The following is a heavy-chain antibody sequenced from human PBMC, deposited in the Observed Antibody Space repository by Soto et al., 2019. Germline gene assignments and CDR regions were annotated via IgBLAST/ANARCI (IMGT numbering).Heavy chain of an antibody. CDR3: AREQFDP. CDR2: ISYDGSNK. V-gene: IGHV3-30-3*01. CDR1: GFTFSSYA. Sequence: LRLSCAASGFTFSSYAMHWVRQAPGKGLEWVAVISYDGSNKYYADSVKGRFTISRDNSKNTLYLQMNSLRAEDTAVYYCAREQFDPWGQGTLVTVSS. J-gene: IGHJ5*02.